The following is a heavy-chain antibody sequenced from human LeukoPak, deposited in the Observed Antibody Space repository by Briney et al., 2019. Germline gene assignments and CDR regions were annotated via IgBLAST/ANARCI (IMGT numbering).Heavy chain of an antibody. J-gene: IGHJ4*02. V-gene: IGHV1-2*06. CDR3: AGVGPDFTSDY. Sequence: VASVKVSCKASGYTFTGYYMHWVRQAPGQGLEWMGRINPNSGGTDYAQKFQGRVTMTRDTSISAAYMELSRLRSDDTAVYYCAGVGPDFTSDYWGQGTLVTVSS. CDR1: GYTFTGYY. CDR2: INPNSGGT.